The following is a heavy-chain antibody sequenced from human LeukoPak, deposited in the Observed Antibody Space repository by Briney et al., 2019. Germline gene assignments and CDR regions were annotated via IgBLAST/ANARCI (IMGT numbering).Heavy chain of an antibody. CDR1: GDSVSSDY. Sequence: SETLSLTCIVSGDSVSSDYWSWIRQSPGKGLEWIGYINYSGRSEYNPSLKSRVTISVDRSKNQFSLKMRSVTAADTAVYFCARLDCVSDTCYNYWAVGALVTVSS. D-gene: IGHD3-16*01. CDR2: INYSGRS. CDR3: ARLDCVSDTCYNY. J-gene: IGHJ4*02. V-gene: IGHV4-59*08.